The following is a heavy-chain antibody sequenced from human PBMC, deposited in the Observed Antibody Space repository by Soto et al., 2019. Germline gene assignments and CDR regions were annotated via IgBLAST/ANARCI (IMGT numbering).Heavy chain of an antibody. Sequence: PSETLSLTCAVFGGSIGVSKCCNWVRQAPEKGLECIGEIHHSESCRNNPSLNSRGTTSLDSSKNQFSLKLSSVTAADTAVYYCASHKNYDILTGYYKGRDYGMDVWGQGTTVTVSS. CDR3: ASHKNYDILTGYYKGRDYGMDV. V-gene: IGHV4-4*02. CDR1: GGSIGVSKC. J-gene: IGHJ6*02. CDR2: IHHSESC. D-gene: IGHD3-9*01.